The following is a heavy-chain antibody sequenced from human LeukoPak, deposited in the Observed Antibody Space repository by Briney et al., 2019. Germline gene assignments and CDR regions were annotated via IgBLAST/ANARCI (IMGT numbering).Heavy chain of an antibody. CDR1: GGSISSSSYY. D-gene: IGHD2/OR15-2a*01. V-gene: IGHV4-39*07. CDR3: ARHGGGLLKENWFDP. CDR2: IYYSGST. Sequence: PSETLSLTCTVSGGSISSSSYYWGWIRQPPGKGLEWIGSIYYSGSTYYNPSLKSRVTISVDKSKNQFSLKLSSVTAADTAVYYCARHGGGLLKENWFDPWGQGTLVTVSS. J-gene: IGHJ5*02.